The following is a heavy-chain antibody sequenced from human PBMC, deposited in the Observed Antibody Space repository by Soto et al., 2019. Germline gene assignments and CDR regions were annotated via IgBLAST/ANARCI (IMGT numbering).Heavy chain of an antibody. CDR3: ARHIAAAGLGWFDP. V-gene: IGHV4-59*01. CDR1: GGSISSYY. CDR2: IYYSGST. Sequence: QVQLQESGPGLVKPSETLSLTCTVSGGSISSYYWSWIRQPPGKGLEWIGYIYYSGSTNYNPSLKGRVTISVDSSKNRPSLTLRPFTAADTAVYYCARHIAAAGLGWFDPWGQGTLVTVSS. D-gene: IGHD6-13*01. J-gene: IGHJ5*02.